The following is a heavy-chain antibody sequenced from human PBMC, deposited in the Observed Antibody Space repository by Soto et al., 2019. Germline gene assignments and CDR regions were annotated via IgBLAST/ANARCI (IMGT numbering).Heavy chain of an antibody. CDR1: GFTFSSYN. CDR3: ASRLDYYDSSGYYYVGAFDI. J-gene: IGHJ3*02. D-gene: IGHD3-22*01. V-gene: IGHV3-48*02. CDR2: ISSSSSTI. Sequence: GGSLRLSCAASGFTFSSYNMNWVRQAPGEGLERVSYISSSSSTIYYADSVKGRFTISRDNAKNSLYLQMNSLRDEDTAVYYCASRLDYYDSSGYYYVGAFDIWGQGTMVTVS.